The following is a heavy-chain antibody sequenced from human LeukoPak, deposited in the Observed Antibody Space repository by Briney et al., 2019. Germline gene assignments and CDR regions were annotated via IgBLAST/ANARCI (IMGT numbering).Heavy chain of an antibody. D-gene: IGHD3-22*01. Sequence: GGSLRLSCAASGFTFSDYYMTWIRQAPGKGLEWVSYISSSGSTIYYADSVKGRFTISRDNAKNSLYLQMNSLRAEDTAMYYCARSYYDASGYSCPDYWGQGTLVTVSS. J-gene: IGHJ4*02. CDR2: ISSSGSTI. V-gene: IGHV3-11*04. CDR1: GFTFSDYY. CDR3: ARSYYDASGYSCPDY.